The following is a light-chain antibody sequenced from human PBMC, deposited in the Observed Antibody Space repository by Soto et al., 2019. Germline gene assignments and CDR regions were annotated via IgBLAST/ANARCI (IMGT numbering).Light chain of an antibody. CDR2: GAY. J-gene: IGKJ1*01. CDR3: QQYDSSRT. CDR1: QSISSRF. Sequence: EVVLTQSPGTLSLSPGERATLSCRASQSISSRFLAWYQQKPGQAPRLLMYGAYIRATGIPDRFSGSGSGTDFTLSISRLESEDFGVYYCQQYDSSRTFGQGTKVEIK. V-gene: IGKV3-20*01.